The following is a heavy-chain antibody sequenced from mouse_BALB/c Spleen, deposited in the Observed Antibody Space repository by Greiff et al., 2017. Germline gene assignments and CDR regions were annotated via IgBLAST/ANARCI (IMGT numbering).Heavy chain of an antibody. J-gene: IGHJ4*01. CDR1: GFSLTSYG. V-gene: IGHV2-2*02. CDR3: ARESLYYYGSSYVYAMDY. CDR2: IWSGGST. Sequence: VHLVESGPGLVQPSQSLSITCTVSGFSLTSYGVHWVRQSPGKGLEWLGVIWSGGSTDYNAAFISRLSISKDNSKSQVFFKMNSLQANDTAIYYCARESLYYYGSSYVYAMDYWGQGTSVTVSS. D-gene: IGHD1-1*01.